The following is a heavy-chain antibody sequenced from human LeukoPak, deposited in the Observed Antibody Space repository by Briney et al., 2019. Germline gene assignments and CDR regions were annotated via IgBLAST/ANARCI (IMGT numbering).Heavy chain of an antibody. CDR1: GGSFSGYY. Sequence: SETPSLTCAVYGGSFSGYYWSWIRQPPGKGLEWIGEINHSGSTNYNPSLKSRVTISVDTSKNQFSLKLSSVTAADTAVYYCARGTRKLDYWGQGTLVTVSS. CDR2: INHSGST. CDR3: ARGTRKLDY. D-gene: IGHD1-26*01. V-gene: IGHV4-34*01. J-gene: IGHJ4*02.